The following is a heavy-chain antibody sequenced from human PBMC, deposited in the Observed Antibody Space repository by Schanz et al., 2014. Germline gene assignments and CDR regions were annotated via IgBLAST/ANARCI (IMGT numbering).Heavy chain of an antibody. CDR2: INPNSGDR. J-gene: IGHJ5*02. D-gene: IGHD3-3*01. CDR1: GYTFTGHH. V-gene: IGHV1-2*02. CDR3: ARDDRIVEWSRLGS. Sequence: QVQLVQSGAEVKKPGASVKVSCKASGYTFTGHHMHWVRQAPGQGLEWMGWINPNSGDRNYAQKFQGRVTMTRDTSISTAYMELSRLRSDDTAVYYCARDDRIVEWSRLGSWGQGTLVTVSS.